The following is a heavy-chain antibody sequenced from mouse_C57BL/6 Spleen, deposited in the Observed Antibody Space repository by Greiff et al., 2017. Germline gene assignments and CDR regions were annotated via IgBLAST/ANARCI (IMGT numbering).Heavy chain of an antibody. D-gene: IGHD2-3*01. CDR1: GFTFSDYY. Sequence: EVHLVESEGGLVQPGSSMKLSCTASGFTFSDYYMAWVCQVPEKGLEWVANINYDGISTYYLDSLKSRFIISRDNAKNILYLQMSSLKSEDTATYYCARQNPDGYSFAYWGQGTLVTVSA. CDR3: ARQNPDGYSFAY. CDR2: INYDGIST. V-gene: IGHV5-16*01. J-gene: IGHJ3*01.